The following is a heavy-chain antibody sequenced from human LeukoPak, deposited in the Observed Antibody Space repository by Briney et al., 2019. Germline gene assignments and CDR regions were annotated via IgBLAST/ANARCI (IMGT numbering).Heavy chain of an antibody. CDR3: ARSVDIVATIDY. V-gene: IGHV3-30*19. J-gene: IGHJ4*02. Sequence: GGSLRLTCAASGFTFSNYGMHWVRQAPGKGLEWVAVISYDGSNKYYADSVKGRFTISRDNSKNTLYLQMNSLRAGDTAVYYCARSVDIVATIDYWGQGTLVTVSS. CDR1: GFTFSNYG. CDR2: ISYDGSNK. D-gene: IGHD5-12*01.